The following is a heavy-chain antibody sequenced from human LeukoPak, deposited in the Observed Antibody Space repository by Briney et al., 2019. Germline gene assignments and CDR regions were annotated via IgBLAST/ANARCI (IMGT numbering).Heavy chain of an antibody. J-gene: IGHJ5*02. CDR3: ARGFAGAPNTGNWFDP. CDR2: IFHSWGT. Sequence: EPLSLPCTVSGHSMSSGYYWGWIRQPPGKGLEWIGTIFHSWGTYYNPSLKSRVTISRDTSKNPFSLQLSSVTAADTAVYYCARGFAGAPNTGNWFDPWGQGTLVTVSS. CDR1: GHSMSSGYY. V-gene: IGHV4-38-2*02.